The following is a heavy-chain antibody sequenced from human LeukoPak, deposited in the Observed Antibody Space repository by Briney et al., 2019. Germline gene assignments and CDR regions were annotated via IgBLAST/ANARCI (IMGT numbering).Heavy chain of an antibody. CDR2: ISGSGGST. D-gene: IGHD6-13*01. J-gene: IGHJ4*02. Sequence: PGGSLRLSCAASGFTFSSYGMSWVRQAPGKGLEWVSAISGSGGSTYYADSVKGRFTISRDNSKNTLYLQMNSLRAEDPADYYCSRGGGSWSEMDYWGQGTLVTVSS. CDR3: SRGGGSWSEMDY. V-gene: IGHV3-23*01. CDR1: GFTFSSYG.